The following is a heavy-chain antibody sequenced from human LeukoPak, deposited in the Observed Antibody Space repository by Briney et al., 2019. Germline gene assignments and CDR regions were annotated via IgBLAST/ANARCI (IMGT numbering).Heavy chain of an antibody. D-gene: IGHD3-10*01. CDR3: ARDLEVRGVWWFDP. CDR2: ISSSSSYI. Sequence: AGGSLRLSCAASGFTFSSYSMNWVRQAPGKGLEWVSSISSSSSYIYYADSVKGRFTISRDNAKNSLYLQMNSLRAEDTAVYYCARDLEVRGVWWFDPWGQGTLVTVSS. V-gene: IGHV3-21*01. J-gene: IGHJ5*02. CDR1: GFTFSSYS.